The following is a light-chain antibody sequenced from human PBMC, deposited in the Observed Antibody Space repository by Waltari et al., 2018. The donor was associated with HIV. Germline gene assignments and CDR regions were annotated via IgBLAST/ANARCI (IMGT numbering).Light chain of an antibody. CDR3: LLYYGGAQRYV. Sequence: QTVVTQEPSLTVSPGGTVTLTCASSTGAVTSGNYPNWIQQKPGQAPRGLIYSTSNKNSGPPARFSGSLLGGKAALTLLGGQPEDEADYYCLLYYGGAQRYVFGTGTKVTVL. CDR2: STS. V-gene: IGLV7-43*01. J-gene: IGLJ1*01. CDR1: TGAVTSGNY.